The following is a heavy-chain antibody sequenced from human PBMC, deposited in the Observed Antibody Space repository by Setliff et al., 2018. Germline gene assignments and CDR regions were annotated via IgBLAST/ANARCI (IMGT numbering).Heavy chain of an antibody. Sequence: ASVKVSCKASGYTFTGYAINWVRQAPGQGLEYLGWINTNTGNPTYVQGFTGRFVFSLDTSVSTAYLQISSLKAEDTAVYYCARGVYEYSYGYRGHYYYYMDVCGKGATVTVSS. V-gene: IGHV7-4-1*02. J-gene: IGHJ6*03. CDR3: ARGVYEYSYGYRGHYYYYMDV. CDR2: INTNTGNP. D-gene: IGHD3-16*01. CDR1: GYTFTGYA.